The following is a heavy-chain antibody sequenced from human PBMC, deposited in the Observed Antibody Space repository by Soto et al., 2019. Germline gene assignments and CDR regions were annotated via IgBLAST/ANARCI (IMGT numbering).Heavy chain of an antibody. Sequence: ASVKVSCKASGYTFTSYGISWVRQAPGQGLEWMGWISAYNGNTNYAQKFQGRVTITADESTSTAYMELSSLRSEDTAVYYCATLKNYYYGMDVWGQGTTVTVSS. CDR1: GYTFTSYG. V-gene: IGHV1-18*01. J-gene: IGHJ6*02. CDR2: ISAYNGNT. CDR3: ATLKNYYYGMDV.